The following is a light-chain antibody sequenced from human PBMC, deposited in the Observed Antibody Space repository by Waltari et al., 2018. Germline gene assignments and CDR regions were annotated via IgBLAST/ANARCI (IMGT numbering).Light chain of an antibody. CDR1: SGSIAVNF. J-gene: IGLJ2*01. Sequence: FVLTQPHSVSESPGKTVIISCTRSSGSIAVNFVQWFRQRPGGAPSTVIFEDRQRHVGVPIRFSASIDSPANSTYLTISGLEPEDEADYYCQSYDGRDHVIFGGGTKLTVL. CDR2: EDR. CDR3: QSYDGRDHVI. V-gene: IGLV6-57*03.